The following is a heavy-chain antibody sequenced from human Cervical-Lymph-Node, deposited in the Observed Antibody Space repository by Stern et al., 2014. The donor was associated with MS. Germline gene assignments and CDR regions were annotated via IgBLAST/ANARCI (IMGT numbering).Heavy chain of an antibody. CDR2: INVDGSST. CDR3: VRGPDCTGGNCYPDDY. D-gene: IGHD2-15*01. V-gene: IGHV3-74*01. Sequence: EVQLVESGGGLVQPGGSLRLSCTVSGFTFSYYWMHWVRQAPGKGLVWVSRINVDGSSTTYADSVKGRFTITRDNARNTLYLQMKSLRAEDTAVYYCVRGPDCTGGNCYPDDYWGQGTLVTVSS. J-gene: IGHJ4*02. CDR1: GFTFSYYW.